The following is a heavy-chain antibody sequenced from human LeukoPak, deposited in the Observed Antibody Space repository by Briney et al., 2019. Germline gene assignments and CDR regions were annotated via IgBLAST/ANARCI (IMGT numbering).Heavy chain of an antibody. J-gene: IGHJ5*02. V-gene: IGHV3-21*01. CDR1: GFTSSTYS. D-gene: IGHD5-18*01. CDR3: ARDPGTAMVTNWFDP. Sequence: GGSLRLSCAASGFTSSTYSMNWVRQAPGKGLEWVSSISSSSSYIYYADSVKGRFTISRDNAKNSLYLQMNSLRAEDTAVYYCARDPGTAMVTNWFDPWGQGTLVTVSS. CDR2: ISSSSSYI.